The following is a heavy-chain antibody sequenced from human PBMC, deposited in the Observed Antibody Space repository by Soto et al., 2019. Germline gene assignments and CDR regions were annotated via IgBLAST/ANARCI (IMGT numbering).Heavy chain of an antibody. CDR3: AKDLPASGNTGYYFGS. D-gene: IGHD3-9*01. J-gene: IGHJ2*01. V-gene: IGHV3-23*01. Sequence: PGGSLRLSCPASGFKFSNYAMSWVRQAPGKGLEWVSLISATGGGTYYADSVKGRFTISRDNSHNTLYLKVHSLTAEATPVYYCAKDLPASGNTGYYFGSRGR. CDR1: GFKFSNYA. CDR2: ISATGGGT.